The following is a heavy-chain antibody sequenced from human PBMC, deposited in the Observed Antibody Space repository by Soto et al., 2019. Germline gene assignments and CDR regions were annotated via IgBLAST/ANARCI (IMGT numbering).Heavy chain of an antibody. CDR2: ISGSGGST. J-gene: IGHJ6*02. Sequence: GGSLRLSCAASGFTFSSYAMSWVRQAPGKGLEWVSAISGSGGSTYYADSVKGRFTISRDNSKNTLYLQMNSLRAEDTAVYYCAKVVSGHGGWPYYYYYYGMDVWGQGTTVTVSS. V-gene: IGHV3-23*01. CDR1: GFTFSSYA. CDR3: AKVVSGHGGWPYYYYYYGMDV. D-gene: IGHD6-19*01.